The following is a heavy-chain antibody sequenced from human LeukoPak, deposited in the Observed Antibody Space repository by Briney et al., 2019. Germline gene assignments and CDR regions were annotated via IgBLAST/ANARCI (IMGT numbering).Heavy chain of an antibody. CDR1: GYTFTSYA. Sequence: ASVNVSCKASGYTFTSYAMHWVRQAPGQRLEWMGWINAGNGNTKYSQKFQGRVTITRDTSASTAYMELSSLRSEDTAVYYCARKGWNFSFDYWGQGTLVTVSS. CDR3: ARKGWNFSFDY. D-gene: IGHD1-1*01. V-gene: IGHV1-3*01. CDR2: INAGNGNT. J-gene: IGHJ4*02.